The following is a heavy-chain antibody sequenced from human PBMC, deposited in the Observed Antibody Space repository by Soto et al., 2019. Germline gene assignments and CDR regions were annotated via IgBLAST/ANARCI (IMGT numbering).Heavy chain of an antibody. Sequence: QVQLVQSGAEVKKPGSSVKVSCKASGGTFSSYAISWVRQAPGQGLEWMGGIIPIVGTANYAQKFQGRVTITADKSTSTAYMELSSLRSEDTAVYYCARQVLDSYGYEEYYFDYWGQGTLVTVSS. J-gene: IGHJ4*02. CDR2: IIPIVGTA. V-gene: IGHV1-69*06. D-gene: IGHD5-18*01. CDR1: GGTFSSYA. CDR3: ARQVLDSYGYEEYYFDY.